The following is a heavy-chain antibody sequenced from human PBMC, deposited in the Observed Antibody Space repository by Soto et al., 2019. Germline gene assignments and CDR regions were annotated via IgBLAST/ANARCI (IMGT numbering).Heavy chain of an antibody. D-gene: IGHD4-4*01. CDR3: AKVPTGEMATVFQAFDI. V-gene: IGHV3-23*01. CDR1: GFTFSSYA. Sequence: ELQLLESGGGLVQPGGSLRLSCAASGFTFSSYAMSWVRQAPGKGLEWVSAISHSGGSTYYADSVKGRFTISRDNSTDTLFLQMNTLRGEDTALYYCAKVPTGEMATVFQAFDIRGQGTMVTVSS. J-gene: IGHJ3*02. CDR2: ISHSGGST.